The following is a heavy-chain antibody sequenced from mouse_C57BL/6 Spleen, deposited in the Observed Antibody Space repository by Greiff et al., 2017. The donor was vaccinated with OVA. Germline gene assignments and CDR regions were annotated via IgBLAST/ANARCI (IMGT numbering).Heavy chain of an antibody. CDR3: AGGLRRVFAY. Sequence: VQLQQSGPELVKPGASVKISCKASGYTFTDYYMNWVKQSHGKSLEWIGDINPNNGGTSYNQKFKGKATLTVDKSSSTAYMELRSLTSEDSAVYYCAGGLRRVFAYWGQGTLVTVSA. J-gene: IGHJ3*01. V-gene: IGHV1-26*01. D-gene: IGHD2-4*01. CDR1: GYTFTDYY. CDR2: INPNNGGT.